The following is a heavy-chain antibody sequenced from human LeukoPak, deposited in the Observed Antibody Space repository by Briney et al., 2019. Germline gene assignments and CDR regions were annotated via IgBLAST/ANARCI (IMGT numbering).Heavy chain of an antibody. CDR2: MYYSGST. J-gene: IGHJ4*02. CDR3: ARATRAARHFDY. CDR1: GGSISSISYY. D-gene: IGHD6-6*01. Sequence: SETLSLTCTVSGGSISSISYYWGWIRQPPGKGLEWIVSMYYSGSTYNNPSLKSRVTISVDTSNNQFSLKLSSVTAADTAVYYCARATRAARHFDYWGQGTLVTVSS. V-gene: IGHV4-39*07.